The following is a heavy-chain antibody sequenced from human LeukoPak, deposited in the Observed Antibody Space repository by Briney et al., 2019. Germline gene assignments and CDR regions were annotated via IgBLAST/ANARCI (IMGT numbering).Heavy chain of an antibody. CDR3: VRDGAGTIPYDL. D-gene: IGHD3-22*01. CDR2: INPGDGSTT. CDR1: GFTFSNYW. V-gene: IGHV3-74*01. Sequence: PGGSLRLSCAASGFTFSNYWMNWVRQAPGKGLMWVSHINPGDGSTTGCADSVKGRFTVSRDNAKNTLYLQMSSLKDEDTAVYYCVRDGAGTIPYDLWGQGTLVTVSS. J-gene: IGHJ4*01.